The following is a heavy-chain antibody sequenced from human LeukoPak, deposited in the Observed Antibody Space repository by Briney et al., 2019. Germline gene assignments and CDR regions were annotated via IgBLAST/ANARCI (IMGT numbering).Heavy chain of an antibody. D-gene: IGHD3-3*01. CDR2: IYYSGST. CDR3: ARMGSGDFWSGYNPLFDP. CDR1: GGSISSYY. V-gene: IGHV4-59*08. Sequence: PSETLSLTCTVSGGSISSYYWSWIRQPPGKGLEWIGYIYYSGSTNYNPSLKSRVTISVDTSKNQFSLKLSSVTAADTAVYYCARMGSGDFWSGYNPLFDPWGQGTLVTVSS. J-gene: IGHJ5*02.